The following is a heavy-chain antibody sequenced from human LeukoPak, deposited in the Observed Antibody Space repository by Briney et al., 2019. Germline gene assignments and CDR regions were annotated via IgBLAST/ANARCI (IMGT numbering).Heavy chain of an antibody. CDR1: GYTFTSYG. Sequence: ASVKVSCKASGYTFTSYGISWVRQAPGQGLEGMGWISAYNGNTNYAQKLQGRVTMTTDTSTSTAYMEVRSLSSDDTAVYYCARGAGLDYYDSSGYYYLDYWGQGTLVTVSS. CDR2: ISAYNGNT. D-gene: IGHD3-22*01. V-gene: IGHV1-18*01. CDR3: ARGAGLDYYDSSGYYYLDY. J-gene: IGHJ4*02.